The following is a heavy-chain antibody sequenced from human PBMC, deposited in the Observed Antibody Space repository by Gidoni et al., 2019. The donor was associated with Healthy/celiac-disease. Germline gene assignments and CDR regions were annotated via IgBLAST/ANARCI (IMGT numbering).Heavy chain of an antibody. V-gene: IGHV3-30*18. Sequence: QVQLVEYGGGVVPPGRSLSLSCAAPGFPFSSYGMPRVRQAPGKGLGWVAVISYDGSNKYYADSVKGRFTISRDNSKNTLYLQMNSLRAEDTAVYYCAKDLIGYSYGYYYYMDVWGKGTTVTVSS. CDR1: GFPFSSYG. CDR2: ISYDGSNK. CDR3: AKDLIGYSYGYYYYMDV. D-gene: IGHD5-18*01. J-gene: IGHJ6*03.